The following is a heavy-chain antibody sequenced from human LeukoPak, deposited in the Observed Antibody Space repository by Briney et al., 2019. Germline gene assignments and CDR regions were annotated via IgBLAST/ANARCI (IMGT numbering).Heavy chain of an antibody. CDR3: ARDREQQLVRFYNAFDI. D-gene: IGHD6-13*01. J-gene: IGHJ3*02. CDR1: GGSINNNIHY. V-gene: IGHV4-39*07. Sequence: SSATLSLTCTVSGGSINNNIHYWGWIRQPPGKGLEWIGTIFYSGQIYYNPSFKMRVIISVDTSKNQFSLKLRSVTAADTAVYYCARDREQQLVRFYNAFDIWGQGTMVAVSS. CDR2: IFYSGQI.